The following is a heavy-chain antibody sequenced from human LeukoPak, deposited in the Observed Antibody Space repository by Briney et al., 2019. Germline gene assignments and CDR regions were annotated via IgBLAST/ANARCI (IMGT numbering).Heavy chain of an antibody. Sequence: GGSLRLSCAASGFAFSDYSMNWVRQAPGKGLVWVAVIWYDGSNKYYADSVKGRFTISRDNSKNTLYLQMNSLRAEDTAVYYCARGSGPYYYYMDVWGKGTTVTVSS. V-gene: IGHV3-33*08. J-gene: IGHJ6*03. CDR3: ARGSGPYYYYMDV. CDR1: GFAFSDYS. CDR2: IWYDGSNK.